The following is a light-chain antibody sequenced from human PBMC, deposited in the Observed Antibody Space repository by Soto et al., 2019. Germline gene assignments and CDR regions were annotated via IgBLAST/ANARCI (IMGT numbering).Light chain of an antibody. J-gene: IGKJ4*01. V-gene: IGKV3-20*01. CDR1: QSVSSSY. CDR2: GAS. CDR3: QQYESSPPLT. Sequence: EILLTQSPGTLSLSPGERATLSCRASQSVSSSYLAWYQQKPGQAPRLLIYGASNRATGTPDRFSGSGSGTDFTLTISRLEPEDFAVYYCQQYESSPPLTFGGGTKVDIK.